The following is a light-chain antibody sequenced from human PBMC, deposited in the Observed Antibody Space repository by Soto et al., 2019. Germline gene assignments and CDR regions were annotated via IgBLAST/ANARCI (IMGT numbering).Light chain of an antibody. CDR1: RSDVGNYDY. J-gene: IGLJ1*01. Sequence: QSALTQPASVSGSPGRSITISCTGARSDVGNYDYVSWYQQHPGKAPKLIMYAVSHRPSGVSSRFSGSKSGNTASLTISGLQAEYEAAYYCSSYTATNTLVVFGTGTKLTVL. CDR3: SSYTATNTLVV. CDR2: AVS. V-gene: IGLV2-14*01.